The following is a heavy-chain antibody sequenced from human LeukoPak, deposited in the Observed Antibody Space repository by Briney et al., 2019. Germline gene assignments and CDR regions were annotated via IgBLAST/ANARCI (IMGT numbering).Heavy chain of an antibody. J-gene: IGHJ4*02. D-gene: IGHD2-15*01. Sequence: GGSLRLSCAASGFTFSSYSMNWVRQAPGKGLEWVSYISSSSSTIYYADSVKGRFTISRDNAKNSLYLQMNSLRAEDTAVYYCARLSGGSYYWGQGTLVTVSS. CDR1: GFTFSSYS. CDR2: ISSSSSTI. CDR3: ARLSGGSYY. V-gene: IGHV3-48*01.